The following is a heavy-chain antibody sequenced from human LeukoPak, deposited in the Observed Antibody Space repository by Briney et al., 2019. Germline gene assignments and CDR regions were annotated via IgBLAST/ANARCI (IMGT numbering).Heavy chain of an antibody. Sequence: PGGSLRLSCAASGFTFSSYAMSWVRQAPGKGLEWVSAISGSGGSTYYADSVKGRFTISRDNSKNTLYLQMNSLRAEDTAVYYCAKFLPTHIVVANYYFDYGGQGTLVTDSS. CDR3: AKFLPTHIVVANYYFDY. J-gene: IGHJ4*02. CDR1: GFTFSSYA. D-gene: IGHD2-21*01. CDR2: ISGSGGST. V-gene: IGHV3-23*01.